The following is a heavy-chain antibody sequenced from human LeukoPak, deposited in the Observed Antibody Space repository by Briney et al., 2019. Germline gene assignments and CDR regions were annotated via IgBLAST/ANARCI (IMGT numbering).Heavy chain of an antibody. D-gene: IGHD6-19*01. CDR3: TTASSWYRYYFDY. Sequence: SETLSLTCTVSGGSISSYYLSWIRQPPGKGLEWIGYIYYSGSTNYNLSLKSRVTISADTSKNQFSLNLSSVTAADTAVYYCTTASSWYRYYFDYWGQGALVTVSS. CDR1: GGSISSYY. V-gene: IGHV4-59*01. J-gene: IGHJ4*02. CDR2: IYYSGST.